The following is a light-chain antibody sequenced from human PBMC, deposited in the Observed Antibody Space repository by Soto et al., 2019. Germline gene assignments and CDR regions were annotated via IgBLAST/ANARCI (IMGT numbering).Light chain of an antibody. Sequence: QSALAQPASVSGSPGQSITISCTGSSSDVGSYKFVSWFQQNPGKAPKLIIYEGTKRPSGVSDRFSGSKSGYTASLTISGLQAEDEADYYCCSYAGDSTWVFGGGTKLTVL. V-gene: IGLV2-23*01. CDR2: EGT. J-gene: IGLJ3*02. CDR3: CSYAGDSTWV. CDR1: SSDVGSYKF.